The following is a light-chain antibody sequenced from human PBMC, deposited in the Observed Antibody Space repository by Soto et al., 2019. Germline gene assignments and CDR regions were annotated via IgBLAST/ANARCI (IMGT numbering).Light chain of an antibody. J-gene: IGKJ2*01. Sequence: EIVLTQSPATLSVSPGERATLSCRASQSVNQKLGWYQQKPGQAPRLLIYVASYRATGIPARFSGSGSGTEYTLTISNLQAEDFAVYYCQHFNNWPHTFGPGTRLEIK. CDR3: QHFNNWPHT. V-gene: IGKV3-15*01. CDR2: VAS. CDR1: QSVNQK.